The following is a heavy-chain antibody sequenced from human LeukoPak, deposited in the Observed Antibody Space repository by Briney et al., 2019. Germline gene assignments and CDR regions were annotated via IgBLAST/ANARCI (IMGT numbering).Heavy chain of an antibody. D-gene: IGHD4-17*01. CDR3: ARGIESYGDYGY. CDR1: GFTFSNSD. Sequence: PGGSLRLSCTASGFTFSNSDMNWVRQAPGKGLEWVSCIRGSGYNPEYTDSVKGRFTISRDNSRNTLYLQLNSLRAEDTALYYCARGIESYGDYGYWGQGILVTVSS. V-gene: IGHV3-23*01. J-gene: IGHJ4*02. CDR2: IRGSGYNP.